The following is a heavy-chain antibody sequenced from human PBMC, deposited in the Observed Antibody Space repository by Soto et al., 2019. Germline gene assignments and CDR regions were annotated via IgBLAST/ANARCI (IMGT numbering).Heavy chain of an antibody. V-gene: IGHV3-23*01. Sequence: GGSLRLSCVASGFTFSGYAMSWVRQAPGKGLEWVSGITGSGGITYYADSVKGRFTISRDNSKNTLYLQMNSLRAEDTAVYYCAKDLTTMIRGLIISPFDYWGQGTLVTVSS. CDR2: ITGSGGIT. CDR3: AKDLTTMIRGLIISPFDY. D-gene: IGHD3-10*01. J-gene: IGHJ4*02. CDR1: GFTFSGYA.